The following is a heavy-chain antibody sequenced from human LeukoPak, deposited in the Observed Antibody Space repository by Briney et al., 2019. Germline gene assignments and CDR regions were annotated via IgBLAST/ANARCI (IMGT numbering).Heavy chain of an antibody. CDR2: IQSKTDGGTT. CDR3: TFSPTGYYYDTSE. CDR1: GFPFSVAW. J-gene: IGHJ4*02. Sequence: KTGGSLRLSCAGSGFPFSVAWMSWVRQAPGKGLEWVGLIQSKTDGGTTVYAGSVKGRFTFSRDDSKNTVYLQMNSLKAEDTAVYYCTFSPTGYYYDTSEWGQGTLVTVSS. D-gene: IGHD3-22*01. V-gene: IGHV3-15*01.